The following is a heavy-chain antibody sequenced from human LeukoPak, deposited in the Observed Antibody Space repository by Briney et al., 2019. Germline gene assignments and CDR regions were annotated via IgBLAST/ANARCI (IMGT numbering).Heavy chain of an antibody. CDR2: FYVGGAT. D-gene: IGHD5-24*01. V-gene: IGHV3-53*01. CDR1: GFSVTNNY. J-gene: IGHJ4*02. CDR3: ARGDGYNFFDY. Sequence: PGGSLRLSCAASGFSVTNNYMSWVRQAPGKGLEWVSVFYVGGATYYAGSVKGRFTISRDNSENTLYLQMNSLRAEDTAVYYCARGDGYNFFDYWGQGTLVTVSS.